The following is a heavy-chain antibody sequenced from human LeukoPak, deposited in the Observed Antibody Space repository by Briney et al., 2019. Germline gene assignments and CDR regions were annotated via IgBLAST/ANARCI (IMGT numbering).Heavy chain of an antibody. D-gene: IGHD5-18*01. CDR1: GFIFSDSD. V-gene: IGHV3-30*02. J-gene: IGHJ4*02. CDR2: IRNDGSNK. Sequence: GGSLRLSCAVSGFIFSDSDMHWVRQAPGKGLEWVAFIRNDGSNKYYADSVKGRFTISRDNSKNTLYLQMNNLRAEDTAVYYCAKWKTLTAMAYYFDYWGQGTLVTVSS. CDR3: AKWKTLTAMAYYFDY.